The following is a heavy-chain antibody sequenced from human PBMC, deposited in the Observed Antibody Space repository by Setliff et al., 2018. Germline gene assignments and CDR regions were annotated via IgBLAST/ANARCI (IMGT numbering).Heavy chain of an antibody. Sequence: KTSETLSLTCTVSGGSISSYYWNWIRQPPGKGLEWIGYIHYSGSPNYHPSLKSRVSTSVDTSQNQISLKLSSVTAADTAVYYCARTMYSSSWYGAFDIWGQGTMGTVS. CDR2: IHYSGSP. V-gene: IGHV4-59*01. CDR1: GGSISSYY. J-gene: IGHJ3*02. CDR3: ARTMYSSSWYGAFDI. D-gene: IGHD6-13*01.